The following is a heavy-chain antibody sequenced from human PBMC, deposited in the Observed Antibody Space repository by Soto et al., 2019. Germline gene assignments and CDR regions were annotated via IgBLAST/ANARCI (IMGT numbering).Heavy chain of an antibody. Sequence: QVQLVQSGAEVKKPGASVKVSCKASGYTFTSYGISWVRQVPGQGLEWIGWISAYNGNTNYAQKVQGRVTMTTDTSTSTAYMELRSLRSDDTAVYYCARDGTRDDTLTGFDYWGQGTLVTVSS. J-gene: IGHJ4*02. CDR3: ARDGTRDDTLTGFDY. V-gene: IGHV1-18*01. CDR1: GYTFTSYG. D-gene: IGHD1-7*01. CDR2: ISAYNGNT.